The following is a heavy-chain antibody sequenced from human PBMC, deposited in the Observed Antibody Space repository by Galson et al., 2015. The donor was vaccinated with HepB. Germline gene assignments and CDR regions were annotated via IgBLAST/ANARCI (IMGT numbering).Heavy chain of an antibody. CDR3: AREGRITIFGVVSFYMDV. Sequence: LRLSCAASGFTFSSYWLSWVRQAPGKGLEWVANIKQDGSEKYYVDSVKGRFTISRDNAKNSVYLQMNSLRAEDTAVYYCAREGRITIFGVVSFYMDVWGKGTTVTVSS. V-gene: IGHV3-7*01. CDR2: IKQDGSEK. D-gene: IGHD3-3*01. CDR1: GFTFSSYW. J-gene: IGHJ6*03.